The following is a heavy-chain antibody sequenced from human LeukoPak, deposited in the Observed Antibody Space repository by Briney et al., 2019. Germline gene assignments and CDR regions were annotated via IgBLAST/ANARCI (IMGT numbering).Heavy chain of an antibody. D-gene: IGHD3-22*01. Sequence: ASVKVSCKASGYTFTGYYMHWVRQAPGQGLEWMGWINPNSGGTNYAQKFQGRVTMTRGTSISTAYMELSRLRSDDTAVYYCARDSAPYYYDSSGLYYFDYWGQGTLVTVSS. CDR3: ARDSAPYYYDSSGLYYFDY. V-gene: IGHV1-2*02. J-gene: IGHJ4*02. CDR1: GYTFTGYY. CDR2: INPNSGGT.